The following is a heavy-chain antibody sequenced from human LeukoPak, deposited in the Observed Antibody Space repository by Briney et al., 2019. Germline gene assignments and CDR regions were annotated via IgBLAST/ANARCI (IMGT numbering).Heavy chain of an antibody. V-gene: IGHV3-11*04. CDR1: RFTFSDYY. CDR2: ISSSGGTI. D-gene: IGHD3-16*02. J-gene: IGHJ4*02. Sequence: PGGSLRLSCAASRFTFSDYYMSWIRQAPGKGLEWVSYISSSGGTIYYADSVKGRFTISRDNAKNSLYLLMNSLRAEDTAVYYCARHRYSSSYFDYWGPGTLVTVSS. CDR3: ARHRYSSSYFDY.